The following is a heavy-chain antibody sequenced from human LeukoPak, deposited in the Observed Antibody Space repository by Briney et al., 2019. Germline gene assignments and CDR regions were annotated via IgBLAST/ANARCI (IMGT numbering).Heavy chain of an antibody. V-gene: IGHV4-59*08. CDR1: GGSISSYY. Sequence: TSETLSLTCTVSGGSISSYYWSWIRQPPGKGLEWIGYIYYGGSTNYNPSLKSRVTISVDTSKNQFSLKLSSVTAADTAVYYCARVISSPIYYFDYWGQGTLVTVSS. CDR3: ARVISSPIYYFDY. D-gene: IGHD2-2*01. J-gene: IGHJ4*02. CDR2: IYYGGST.